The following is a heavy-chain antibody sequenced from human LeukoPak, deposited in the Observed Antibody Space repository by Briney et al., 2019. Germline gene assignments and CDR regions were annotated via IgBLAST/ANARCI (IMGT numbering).Heavy chain of an antibody. CDR3: ARIHDSGDYAFDG. CDR1: GGSISPYY. J-gene: IGHJ4*02. CDR2: ISYSGST. V-gene: IGHV4-59*08. D-gene: IGHD4-17*01. Sequence: SETLSLTCTVSGGSISPYYWSWIRQPPGKGLEYIGYISYSGSTNYSSPLKSRLTISVDTSKKQSSLRLNSVTAADPTVYYCARIHDSGDYAFDGWGQGTLVTVS.